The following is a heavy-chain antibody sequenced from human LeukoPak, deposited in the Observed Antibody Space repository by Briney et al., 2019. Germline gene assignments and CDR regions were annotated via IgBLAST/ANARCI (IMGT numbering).Heavy chain of an antibody. V-gene: IGHV3-30-3*01. CDR1: GFTFSNYA. J-gene: IGHJ4*02. Sequence: GGSLRLSCAASGFTFSNYAMHWVRQAPGKGLEWVAIISFDGSDKYYADSVKGRFSISRDNSQNTLYLQMNSLRAEDTAVYYCARDGIVGAHFDYWGQGTLVTVSS. D-gene: IGHD1-26*01. CDR2: ISFDGSDK. CDR3: ARDGIVGAHFDY.